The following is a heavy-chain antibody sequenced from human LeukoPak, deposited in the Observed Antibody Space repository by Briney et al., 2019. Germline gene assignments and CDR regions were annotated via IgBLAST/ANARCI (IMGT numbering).Heavy chain of an antibody. CDR1: GFTFSSYS. CDR3: AGDYAWIYYYYMDV. D-gene: IGHD5-12*01. V-gene: IGHV3-21*01. Sequence: GGSLRLSCAASGFTFSSYSMNWVRQAPGKGLEWVSSISSSSSYIYYADSVKGRFTISRDNAKNSLYLQMNSLRAEDTAVYYCAGDYAWIYYYYMDVWGKGTTVTVSS. CDR2: ISSSSSYI. J-gene: IGHJ6*03.